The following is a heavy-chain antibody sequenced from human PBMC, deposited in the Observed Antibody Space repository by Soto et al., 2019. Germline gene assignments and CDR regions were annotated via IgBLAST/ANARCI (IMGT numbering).Heavy chain of an antibody. D-gene: IGHD3-10*01. J-gene: IGHJ1*01. Sequence: SGPTLVNPTQTLTLTCTFSGFSLSTSGAGVGWIRQPPGKALEWLALIYWDDDKRYSPSLKSRLTITKDTYKNQVVLTMTIMDPLDTATYYCTPCAHCTYDSGEVNTSAEYFHHWGQGTLVTVSS. CDR3: TPCAHCTYDSGEVNTSAEYFHH. CDR1: GFSLSTSGAG. CDR2: IYWDDDK. V-gene: IGHV2-5*02.